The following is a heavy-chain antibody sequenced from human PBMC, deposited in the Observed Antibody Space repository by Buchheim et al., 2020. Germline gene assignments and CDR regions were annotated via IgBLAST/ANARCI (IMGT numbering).Heavy chain of an antibody. CDR3: ARARGGDFWSGYQTYYFDY. D-gene: IGHD3-3*01. CDR2: INPSGGST. J-gene: IGHJ4*02. V-gene: IGHV1-46*01. Sequence: QVQLVQSGAEVKKPGASVKVSCKASGYTFTSYYMHWVRQAPGQGLEWMGIINPSGGSTSYAHKFQGRVTMSRHTSTSTVYMELGSLRSEDTAVYYCARARGGDFWSGYQTYYFDYWGQGTL. CDR1: GYTFTSYY.